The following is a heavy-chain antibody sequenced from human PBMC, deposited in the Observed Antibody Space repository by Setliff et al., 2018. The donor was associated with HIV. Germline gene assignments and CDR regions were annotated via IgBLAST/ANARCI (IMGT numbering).Heavy chain of an antibody. CDR3: AKPTNGFYPRAFDA. CDR2: VSGSGGTR. V-gene: IGHV3-23*01. D-gene: IGHD2-2*03. CDR1: GFFFGSYA. J-gene: IGHJ3*01. Sequence: GGSLRLSCVTSGFFFGSYAMAWVRQAPGKGLEWVSSVSGSGGTRYYADSVRGRFTISRDDSKDTVYLDMKSLRGDDTAIYYCAKPTNGFYPRAFDAWGPGTMVTVSS.